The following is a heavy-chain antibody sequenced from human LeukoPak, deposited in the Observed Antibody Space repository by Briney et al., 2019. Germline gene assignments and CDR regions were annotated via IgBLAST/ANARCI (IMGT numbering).Heavy chain of an antibody. CDR3: AKEGHYDILTGYYYPFDY. CDR1: GFTISNAW. Sequence: GGSLRLSCAASGFTISNAWMSWVRQAPGKGLEWVSTISGSGGSTYYADSVKGRFTISRDNSRNTLYMQMNSLRAEDTAVYYCAKEGHYDILTGYYYPFDYWGQGTLVTVSS. J-gene: IGHJ4*02. D-gene: IGHD3-9*01. V-gene: IGHV3-23*01. CDR2: ISGSGGST.